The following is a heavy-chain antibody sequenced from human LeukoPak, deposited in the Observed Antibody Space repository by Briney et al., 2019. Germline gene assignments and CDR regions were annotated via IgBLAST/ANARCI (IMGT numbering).Heavy chain of an antibody. Sequence: GGSLRLSCAASGFTFSSYWMSWVGQAPGKGLEGVANIKQDGSEKDYGDTVKGQFTISRDNAKTSLYLKMNSLRAEDTAVYYCARARFDDILTGYSSFDYWGQGTLVTVSS. V-gene: IGHV3-7*01. CDR2: IKQDGSEK. CDR1: GFTFSSYW. J-gene: IGHJ4*02. D-gene: IGHD3-9*01. CDR3: ARARFDDILTGYSSFDY.